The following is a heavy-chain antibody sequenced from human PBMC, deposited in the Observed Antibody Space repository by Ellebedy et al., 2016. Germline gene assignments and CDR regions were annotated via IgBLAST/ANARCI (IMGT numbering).Heavy chain of an antibody. V-gene: IGHV3-7*03. D-gene: IGHD3-10*01. CDR3: ARYGLSGTFDY. J-gene: IGHJ4*02. CDR2: IKNDESEK. CDR1: GFTFTNYW. Sequence: GESLKISCAASGFTFTNYWMGWVRQAPGQGLEWVANIKNDESEKYFVDSVKGRFTISRDNAKNSLYLQMSSLRAEDTAVYYCARYGLSGTFDYWGQGTPVTVSS.